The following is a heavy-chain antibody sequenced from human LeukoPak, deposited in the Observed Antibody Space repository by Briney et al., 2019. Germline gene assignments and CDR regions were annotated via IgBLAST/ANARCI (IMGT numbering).Heavy chain of an antibody. CDR1: GYTSTGYY. CDR2: INPNSGGT. V-gene: IGHV1-2*02. Sequence: ASVKVSCKASGYTSTGYYMHWVRQAPGQGLEWMGWINPNSGGTNYAQKFQGRVTMTRDTSISTAYMELSRLRSDDTAVYYCARDLVAAGTFDYWGQGTLVTVSS. J-gene: IGHJ4*02. CDR3: ARDLVAAGTFDY. D-gene: IGHD6-13*01.